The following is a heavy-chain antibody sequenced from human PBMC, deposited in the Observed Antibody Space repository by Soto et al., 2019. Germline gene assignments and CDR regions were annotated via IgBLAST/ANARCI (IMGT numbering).Heavy chain of an antibody. J-gene: IGHJ4*02. D-gene: IGHD3-10*01. CDR2: IYWDGDK. CDR1: GFSLDSTAVG. V-gene: IGHV2-5*02. CDR3: SQFIIGGTFVRGVTFDH. Sequence: QITLNESGPTLVKPMQTLTLTCNFSGFSLDSTAVGVGWLRQPPGKALECLALIYWDGDKRYNPSLTNRVINPKGPSKNPVVLTMDDIAPSDTGTFFCSQFIIGGTFVRGVTFDHWGQGVLVTVSS.